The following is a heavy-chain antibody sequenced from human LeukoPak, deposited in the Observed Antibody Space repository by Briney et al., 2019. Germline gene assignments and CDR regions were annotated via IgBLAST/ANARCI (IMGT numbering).Heavy chain of an antibody. CDR2: ISYDGSNK. CDR1: GFTFSSYG. D-gene: IGHD1-26*01. J-gene: IGHJ5*02. CDR3: ARDGLVGSYLSSNWFDP. V-gene: IGHV3-30*03. Sequence: GRSLRLSCAASGFTFSSYGMHWVRQAPGKGLEWVAVISYDGSNKYYADSVKGRFTISRDNSKNTLYLQMNSLRAEDTAVYYCARDGLVGSYLSSNWFDPWGQGTLVTVSS.